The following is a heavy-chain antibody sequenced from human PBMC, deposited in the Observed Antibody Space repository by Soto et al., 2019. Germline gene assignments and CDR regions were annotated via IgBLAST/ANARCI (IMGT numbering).Heavy chain of an antibody. J-gene: IGHJ4*02. CDR2: IIPIFGTA. CDR1: GGTFSSYA. CDR3: ARKCSSWYYFDY. D-gene: IGHD6-13*01. V-gene: IGHV1-69*13. Sequence: ASVKVSCKASGGTFSSYAISWVRQAPGQGLEWMGGIIPIFGTANYAQKFQGRVTITADESTSTAYMELSSLRSEDTAVYYCARKCSSWYYFDYWGQGTLVTVS.